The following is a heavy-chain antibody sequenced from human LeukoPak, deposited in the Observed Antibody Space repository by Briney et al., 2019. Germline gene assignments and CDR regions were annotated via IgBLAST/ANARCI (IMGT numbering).Heavy chain of an antibody. Sequence: GGSLRLSCAASGFTSSNFGMHWVRQAPGKGLEWGAIISYDGTNNNYADSVKGRFTISRDNSKNTLYLQMNSLRAEDTAVYYCAKERRETVVGTVYFQHWGQGTLVTVSS. J-gene: IGHJ1*01. V-gene: IGHV3-30*18. CDR3: AKERRETVVGTVYFQH. CDR1: GFTSSNFG. CDR2: ISYDGTNN. D-gene: IGHD6-19*01.